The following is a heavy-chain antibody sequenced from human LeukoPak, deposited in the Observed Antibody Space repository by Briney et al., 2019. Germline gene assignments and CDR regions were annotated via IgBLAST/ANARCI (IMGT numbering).Heavy chain of an antibody. Sequence: SETLSLTCTVSGGSITDHFWSWVRRSPGKGLEWIGFMHHSGSANSNPSLRSRVTISMDTSKNQFSLKMASVTAADTAVHYCARDSPFEWDVFGDSFDIWGQGTVVTVSS. CDR3: ARDSPFEWDVFGDSFDI. CDR1: GGSITDHF. CDR2: MHHSGSA. J-gene: IGHJ3*02. V-gene: IGHV4-59*11. D-gene: IGHD1-26*01.